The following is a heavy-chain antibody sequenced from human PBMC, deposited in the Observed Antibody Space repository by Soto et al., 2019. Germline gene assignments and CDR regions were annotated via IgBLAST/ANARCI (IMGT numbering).Heavy chain of an antibody. J-gene: IGHJ3*02. V-gene: IGHV1-24*01. CDR3: ATDTNVLMVFAI. D-gene: IGHD2-8*01. Sequence: ASVKVSCKVSGYTLTELSMHWVRQAPGKGLEWMGGFDPEDGETIYAQKFQGRVTMTEDTSTDTAYMELSSLRSEDTAVYYCATDTNVLMVFAIWGQGTMVTVSS. CDR2: FDPEDGET. CDR1: GYTLTELS.